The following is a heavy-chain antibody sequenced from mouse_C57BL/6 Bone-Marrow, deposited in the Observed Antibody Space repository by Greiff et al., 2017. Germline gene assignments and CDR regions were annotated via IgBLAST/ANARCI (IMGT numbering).Heavy chain of an antibody. Sequence: VQLQQPGAELVMPGASVKLSCKASGYTFTSYWMHWVKQRPGQGLEWIGEIDPSDSYTNYNQKFKGKSTLTVDKASSTAYMQLSSLTSEDSAVYYGAREVIYGSSQYYFDYWGQGTTLTVSS. D-gene: IGHD1-1*01. CDR1: GYTFTSYW. J-gene: IGHJ2*01. CDR3: AREVIYGSSQYYFDY. CDR2: IDPSDSYT. V-gene: IGHV1-69*01.